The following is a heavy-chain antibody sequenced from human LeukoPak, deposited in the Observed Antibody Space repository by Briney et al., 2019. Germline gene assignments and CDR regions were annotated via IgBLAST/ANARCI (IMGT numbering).Heavy chain of an antibody. CDR2: IYPGDSDT. CDR3: ARRGYSYSFDY. V-gene: IGHV5-51*01. Sequence: GESLKISCKGSGYSFTNYWIGWVRQMPGKGLEWMGIIYPGDSDTTYSPSFQGQDTISADKSISTAYLQWSSLKASNTAVYYCARRGYSYSFDYWGQGTLVTVSS. CDR1: GYSFTNYW. D-gene: IGHD5-18*01. J-gene: IGHJ4*02.